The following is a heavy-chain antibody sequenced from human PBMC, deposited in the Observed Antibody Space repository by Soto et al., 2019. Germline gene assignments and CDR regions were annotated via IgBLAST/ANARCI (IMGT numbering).Heavy chain of an antibody. V-gene: IGHV1-69*13. CDR1: GGTFSSYA. J-gene: IGHJ5*02. CDR3: ARERGYSYGTNWFDP. CDR2: IIPIFGTA. D-gene: IGHD5-18*01. Sequence: ASVKVSCKASGGTFSSYAISWVRQAPGQGLEWMGGIIPIFGTANYAQKFQGRVTITADESTSTAYMELSSLRSEDTAVYYCARERGYSYGTNWFDPWGQGTLVTVS.